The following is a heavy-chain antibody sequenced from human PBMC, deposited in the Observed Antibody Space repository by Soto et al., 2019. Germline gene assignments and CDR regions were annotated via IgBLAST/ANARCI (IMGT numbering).Heavy chain of an antibody. CDR2: IIPIFGTA. CDR1: GGTFSSYA. Sequence: QVQLVQSGAEVKKPGSSVKVSCKASGGTFSSYAISWVRQAPGQGLEWMGGIIPIFGTANYAQKFQGRVTITADETTSTAYMELSSMGSEDTAVYYCARGGSRDYGGSSPCYYGMDVWGQGTTVTVSS. CDR3: ARGGSRDYGGSSPCYYGMDV. V-gene: IGHV1-69*12. J-gene: IGHJ6*02. D-gene: IGHD2-15*01.